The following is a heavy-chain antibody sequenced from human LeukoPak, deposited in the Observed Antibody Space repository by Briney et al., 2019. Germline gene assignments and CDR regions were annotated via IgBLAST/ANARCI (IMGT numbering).Heavy chain of an antibody. J-gene: IGHJ4*02. V-gene: IGHV3-74*01. CDR2: INSDGSST. CDR1: GFAFSQFP. Sequence: PGGSLRLSCVASGFAFSQFPVHWVRQAPGKGLVWVSRINSDGSSTSYADSVKGRFTISRDNAKNTLYLQMNSLRAEDTAVYYCARDPRSYDSSGYNYWGQGTLVTVSS. CDR3: ARDPRSYDSSGYNY. D-gene: IGHD3-22*01.